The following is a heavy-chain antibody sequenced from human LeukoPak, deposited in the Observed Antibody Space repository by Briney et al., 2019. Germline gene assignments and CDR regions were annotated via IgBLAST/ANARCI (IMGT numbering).Heavy chain of an antibody. CDR3: ARRVHSRGLYDLGAFDI. CDR2: SYYTGDS. V-gene: IGHV4-59*08. CDR1: GGSISSSY. Sequence: SETLSLTCSVSGGSISSSYWNWIRQPPGRGLEWIGYSYYTGDSNYSPSLKSRVTISFATSKNQFSLRLRSVTATDTAVYYCARRVHSRGLYDLGAFDIWGQGTMVTVSS. J-gene: IGHJ3*02. D-gene: IGHD6-19*01.